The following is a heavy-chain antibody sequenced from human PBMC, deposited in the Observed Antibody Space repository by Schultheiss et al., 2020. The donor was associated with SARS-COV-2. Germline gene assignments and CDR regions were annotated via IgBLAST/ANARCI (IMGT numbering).Heavy chain of an antibody. CDR1: GFTFSSYG. CDR2: IWYDGSNK. V-gene: IGHV3-33*08. J-gene: IGHJ6*02. CDR3: ARDEISRNFYYYYYGMDV. D-gene: IGHD3-3*02. Sequence: GGSLRLSCAASGFTFSSYGMHWVRQAPGKGLEWVAVIWYDGSNKYYADSVKGRFTIARDNSKNTLYLQMNSLRAEDTAVYYCARDEISRNFYYYYYGMDVCGQGGTVTVAS.